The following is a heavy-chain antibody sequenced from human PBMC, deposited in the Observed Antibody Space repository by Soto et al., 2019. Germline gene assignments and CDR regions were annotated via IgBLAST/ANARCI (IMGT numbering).Heavy chain of an antibody. CDR3: AKDLEAHYYGSWSYYNYYYGMDV. CDR1: GFTFSSYG. D-gene: IGHD3-10*01. V-gene: IGHV3-30*18. J-gene: IGHJ6*02. CDR2: ISYDGSNK. Sequence: QVQLVESGGGVVQPGRSLRLSCAASGFTFSSYGMHWVRQAPGKGLAWVAVISYDGSNKYYADSVKGRFTISRDNSKNTLYMQMNSLRAEDTAVYYCAKDLEAHYYGSWSYYNYYYGMDVWGQGTTVTVSS.